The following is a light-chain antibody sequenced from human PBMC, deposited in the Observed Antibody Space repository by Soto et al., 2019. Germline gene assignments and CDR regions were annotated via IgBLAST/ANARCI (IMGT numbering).Light chain of an antibody. J-gene: IGKJ1*01. Sequence: IQLTQSTSTLSGSVGDRVTITCRARQTLXSWFAWYQQKPGKAPKVLXYKASTLKSGVPSRLSGSGSGTEFTLTISSLQPDDFATYYCQHYNSYSEAFGQGTKVDIK. CDR3: QHYNSYSEA. V-gene: IGKV1-5*03. CDR2: KAS. CDR1: QTLXSW.